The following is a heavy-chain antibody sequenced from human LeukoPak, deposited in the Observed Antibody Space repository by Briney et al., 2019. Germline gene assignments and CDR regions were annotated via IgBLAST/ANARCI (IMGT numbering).Heavy chain of an antibody. J-gene: IGHJ4*02. Sequence: ASVKVSCKASGYTFTSYYMHWVRQAPGQGLEWMGIIHPSGGSTSYAQKFQGRVTMTRDTSTSTVYMELSSLRSEDTAVYYCARAHLPSVASIHALDYGGQGTRSPSPQ. CDR1: GYTFTSYY. CDR3: ARAHLPSVASIHALDY. V-gene: IGHV1-46*01. CDR2: IHPSGGST. D-gene: IGHD2-2*01.